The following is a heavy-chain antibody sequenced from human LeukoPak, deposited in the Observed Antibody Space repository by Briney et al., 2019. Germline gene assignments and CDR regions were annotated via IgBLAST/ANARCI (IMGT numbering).Heavy chain of an antibody. CDR2: IYYSGST. V-gene: IGHV4-59*08. CDR1: GGSISSYY. Sequence: SETLSLTCTVSGGSISSYYWSWVRQPPGKGLEWIGYIYYSGSTNYNPSLKSRVTISVDTSKNQFSLKLSSVTAADTTVYYCARQDIAAAGPFDYWGQGTLVTVSS. CDR3: ARQDIAAAGPFDY. J-gene: IGHJ4*02. D-gene: IGHD6-13*01.